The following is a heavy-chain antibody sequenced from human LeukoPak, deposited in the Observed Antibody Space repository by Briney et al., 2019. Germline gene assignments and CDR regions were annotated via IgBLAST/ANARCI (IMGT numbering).Heavy chain of an antibody. V-gene: IGHV4-34*01. CDR2: INHSGST. D-gene: IGHD3-10*01. CDR3: ASGLTYYGSGSSWFDP. CDR1: GGSFSGYY. J-gene: IGHJ5*02. Sequence: SETLSLTCAVYGGSFSGYYWSWIRQPPGKGLEWIGEINHSGSTNYNPSLKSRVTISVDTSKNQFSLKLSSVTAADTAVYYRASGLTYYGSGSSWFDPWGQGTLVTVSS.